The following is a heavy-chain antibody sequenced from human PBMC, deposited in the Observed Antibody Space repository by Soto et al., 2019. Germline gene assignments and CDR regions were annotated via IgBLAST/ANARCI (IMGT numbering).Heavy chain of an antibody. Sequence: QVQLVQSGAEVKKPGSSVKVSCRASGGTFIGYAIGWVRQAPGQGLEWMGGITPFYGRTNYAQISQDAVTITAGTFMSEVYMELSSLKSEDTAVYYCVRYPMVRGEVRGMGVWGQGTTISVSS. CDR2: ITPFYGRT. V-gene: IGHV1-69*06. D-gene: IGHD3-10*01. CDR3: VRYPMVRGEVRGMGV. J-gene: IGHJ6*02. CDR1: GGTFIGYA.